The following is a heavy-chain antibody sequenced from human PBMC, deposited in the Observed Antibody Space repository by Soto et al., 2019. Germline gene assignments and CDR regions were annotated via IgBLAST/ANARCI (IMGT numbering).Heavy chain of an antibody. CDR1: GYTFTGYY. CDR3: ARDLERYSSSWSSFDY. J-gene: IGHJ4*02. V-gene: IGHV1-2*04. D-gene: IGHD6-13*01. CDR2: INPNSGGT. Sequence: ASVKVSCKASGYTFTGYYMHWVRQAPGQGLEWMGWINPNSGGTNYAQKFQGWVTMTRDTSISTAYMELSRLRSDDTAVYYCARDLERYSSSWSSFDYWGQGTLVTVS.